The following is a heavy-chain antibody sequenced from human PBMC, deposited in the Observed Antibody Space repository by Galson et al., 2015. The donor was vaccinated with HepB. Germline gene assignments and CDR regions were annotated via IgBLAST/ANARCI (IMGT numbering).Heavy chain of an antibody. D-gene: IGHD1-26*01. J-gene: IGHJ4*02. CDR2: IYSGGST. CDR3: ARDLLVLRGWELLRTRDY. Sequence: SLRLSCAASGFTVSSNYMSWVRQAPGKGLEWVSVIYSGGSTYYADSVKGRFTISRDNSKNTLYLQMNSLRAEDTAVYYCARDLLVLRGWELLRTRDYWGQGTLDTVSS. CDR1: GFTVSSNY. V-gene: IGHV3-66*01.